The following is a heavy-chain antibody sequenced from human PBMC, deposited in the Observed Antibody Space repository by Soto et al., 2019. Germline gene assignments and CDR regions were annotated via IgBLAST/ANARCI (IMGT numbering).Heavy chain of an antibody. J-gene: IGHJ5*02. CDR3: ARDCGGSCYFGRRFDP. D-gene: IGHD2-15*01. CDR1: GGTFSSYA. Sequence: GASVKVSCKASGGTFSSYASSWVRQAPGQGLEWMGGIIPIFGTANYAQKFQGRVTITADESTSTAYMELSSLRSEDTAVYYCARDCGGSCYFGRRFDPWGQGTLVTVSS. CDR2: IIPIFGTA. V-gene: IGHV1-69*13.